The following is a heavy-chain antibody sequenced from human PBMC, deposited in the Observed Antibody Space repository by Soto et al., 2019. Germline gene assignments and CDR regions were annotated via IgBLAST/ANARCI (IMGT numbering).Heavy chain of an antibody. J-gene: IGHJ4*02. CDR2: MSYDGSRK. Sequence: WWSLRLSCSASVFIFGAYGMHWCRQAPGKGLEWVAVMSYDGSRKYYADSVKGRFTISRDNSNNTLSLEMNSLRTEDTAVYYCARDLYSYGYPDYWGQGTLVTVSS. CDR3: ARDLYSYGYPDY. V-gene: IGHV3-30*03. D-gene: IGHD5-18*01. CDR1: VFIFGAYG.